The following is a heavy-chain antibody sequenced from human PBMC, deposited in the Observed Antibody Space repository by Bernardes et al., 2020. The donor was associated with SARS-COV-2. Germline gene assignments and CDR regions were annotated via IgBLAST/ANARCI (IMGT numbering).Heavy chain of an antibody. D-gene: IGHD3-9*01. CDR2: IYYSGST. J-gene: IGHJ6*02. Sequence: SETLSLTCTVSGGSISSSSYYWGWIRQPPGKGLEWIGSIYYSGSTYYNPSLKSRVTISVDTSKNQFSLKLSSVTAADTAVYYCARQSDTYYYYYGMDVWGQGTTVTVSS. CDR1: GGSISSSSYY. CDR3: ARQSDTYYYYYGMDV. V-gene: IGHV4-39*01.